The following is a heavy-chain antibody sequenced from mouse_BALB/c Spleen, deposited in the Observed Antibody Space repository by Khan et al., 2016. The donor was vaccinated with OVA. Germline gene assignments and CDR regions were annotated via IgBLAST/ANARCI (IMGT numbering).Heavy chain of an antibody. CDR2: ISSGGTYT. CDR3: TRFITTTTGDYYAMVY. D-gene: IGHD1-2*01. V-gene: IGHV5-6*01. J-gene: IGHJ4*01. Sequence: EVELVESGGDLVNPGGSLKLSCAASGFIFSSYGMSWVRQTPDKRLEWVATISSGGTYTYYPDSVKGRFTISRDNAKNTLSLQMSSLKSEDTAMYYCTRFITTTTGDYYAMVYWGQGTSVTVSS. CDR1: GFIFSSYG.